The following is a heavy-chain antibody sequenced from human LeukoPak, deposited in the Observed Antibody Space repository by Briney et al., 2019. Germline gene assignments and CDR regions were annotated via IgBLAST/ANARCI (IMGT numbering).Heavy chain of an antibody. CDR2: IKSDGST. Sequence: GGSLRLSCAASGFTFSSYWMQWVRHAPGKGLVWVSRIKSDGSTRYADSVKGRFTISRDNAKNTVSPQMNSLRAEDTGVYYCARAPSEIGGYYPEYFRHWGQGTLVTVSP. V-gene: IGHV3-74*01. CDR1: GFTFSSYW. CDR3: ARAPSEIGGYYPEYFRH. D-gene: IGHD3-22*01. J-gene: IGHJ1*01.